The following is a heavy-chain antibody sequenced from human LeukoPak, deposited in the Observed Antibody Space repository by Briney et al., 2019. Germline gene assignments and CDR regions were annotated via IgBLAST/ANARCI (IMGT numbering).Heavy chain of an antibody. V-gene: IGHV5-51*01. CDR1: GHSFTSYW. CDR2: IYPGDSDT. Sequence: GESLKISCKGSGHSFTSYWIGWVRQMPGKGLEWMGIIYPGDSDTRYSPSFQGQVTISADKSISTAYLQWSSLKASDTAMYYCARVQQQDYYYMDVWGKGTTVTVSS. J-gene: IGHJ6*03. CDR3: ARVQQQDYYYMDV. D-gene: IGHD6-13*01.